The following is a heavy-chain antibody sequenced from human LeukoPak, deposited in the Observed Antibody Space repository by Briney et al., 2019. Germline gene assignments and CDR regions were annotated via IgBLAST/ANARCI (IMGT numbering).Heavy chain of an antibody. Sequence: SETLSLTCAVNGGSFSDFYCTWIRQSPGKGLEWIGEINHIGDTKYNPSLKSRVTILLDMSKNPFSLKVRSVTAADTAVYYCATTRGIITLDGYHYYIDVWGKGTTVTVSS. CDR3: ATTRGIITLDGYHYYIDV. CDR1: GGSFSDFY. CDR2: INHIGDT. J-gene: IGHJ6*03. V-gene: IGHV4-34*01. D-gene: IGHD3-10*01.